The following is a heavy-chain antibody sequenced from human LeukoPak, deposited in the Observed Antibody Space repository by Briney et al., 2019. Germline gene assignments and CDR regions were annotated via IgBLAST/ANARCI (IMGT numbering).Heavy chain of an antibody. J-gene: IGHJ4*02. V-gene: IGHV1-69*13. CDR2: IIPIFGTA. CDR1: GGTFSNYA. Sequence: SVTVSCMASGGTFSNYAISWVRQAPGQGLEWMGGIIPIFGTANNAQKFQGRVKITADESTSTAYMELSSLRSEDTAVYYCASHPYGSGSYPFDYWGQGTLVTVSS. D-gene: IGHD3-10*01. CDR3: ASHPYGSGSYPFDY.